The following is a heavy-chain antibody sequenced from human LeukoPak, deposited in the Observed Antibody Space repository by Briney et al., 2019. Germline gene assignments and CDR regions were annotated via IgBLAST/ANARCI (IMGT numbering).Heavy chain of an antibody. V-gene: IGHV3-23*01. D-gene: IGHD1-26*01. J-gene: IGHJ4*02. CDR2: ISGSGGST. Sequence: GGSLRLSCAASGFTFSSYSMNWVRQAPGKGLEWVSAISGSGGSTYYADSVKGRFTISRDNSKNTLYLQMNSLRAEDTAVYYCATIVGATTEDDYWGQGTLVTVSS. CDR1: GFTFSSYS. CDR3: ATIVGATTEDDY.